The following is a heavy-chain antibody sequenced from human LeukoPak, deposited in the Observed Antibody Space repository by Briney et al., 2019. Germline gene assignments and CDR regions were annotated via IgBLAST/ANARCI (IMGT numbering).Heavy chain of an antibody. V-gene: IGHV4-59*08. CDR3: ARLGGYSYGHPTDY. CDR2: IYYSGST. D-gene: IGHD5-18*01. CDR1: AGSISSYY. Sequence: SETLSLTCTVSAGSISSYYWSWIRQPPGKGLEWIGYIYYSGSTNYNPSLKSRVTISVDTSKNQFSLKLSSVTAADTAVYYCARLGGYSYGHPTDYWGQGTLVTVSS. J-gene: IGHJ4*02.